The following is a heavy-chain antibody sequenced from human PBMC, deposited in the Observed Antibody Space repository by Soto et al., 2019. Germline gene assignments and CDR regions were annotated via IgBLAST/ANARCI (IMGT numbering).Heavy chain of an antibody. CDR3: ARDGGSGWDPFDY. CDR1: GDSFSTYY. V-gene: IGHV4-59*01. CDR2: IYYSGVI. D-gene: IGHD6-19*01. J-gene: IGHJ4*02. Sequence: SETLSLTCTVSGDSFSTYYWSWIRQPPGKGLEWIGYIYYSGVITYNPSLKSRVTISVDTSKNQFSLKLSSVTAADTAVYYCARDGGSGWDPFDYWGQGILVTVSS.